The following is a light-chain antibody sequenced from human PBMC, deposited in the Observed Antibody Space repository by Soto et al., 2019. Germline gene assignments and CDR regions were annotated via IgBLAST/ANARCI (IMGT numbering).Light chain of an antibody. CDR2: DVS. J-gene: IGLJ1*01. Sequence: QSALTQPASVSGSPGQSITIPCTGTSSDGGGYNYVSWYQHHPGKAPKLMIYDVSNRPSGVSNRFSGSKSGNTASLTISGLQPEDEADYYCSSYTTSNTRQIVFGTGTKLTVL. V-gene: IGLV2-14*03. CDR3: SSYTTSNTRQIV. CDR1: SSDGGGYNY.